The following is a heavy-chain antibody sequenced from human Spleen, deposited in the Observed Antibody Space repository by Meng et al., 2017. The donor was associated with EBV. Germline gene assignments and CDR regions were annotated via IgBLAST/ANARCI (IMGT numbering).Heavy chain of an antibody. CDR3: ARMPHCIGGVCYTSFWFDP. Sequence: EVQLVESGGGLIQPGGXXXLSCAASGFSVRDYFVTGVRQAPGKGLECVSVIYSGGNTYYADSVRGRFTISRDNSKNTVSLQVNSLTAEDTAMYYCARMPHCIGGVCYTSFWFDPWGQGTLVTVSS. J-gene: IGHJ5*02. D-gene: IGHD2-8*02. CDR2: IYSGGNT. CDR1: GFSVRDYF. V-gene: IGHV3-53*01.